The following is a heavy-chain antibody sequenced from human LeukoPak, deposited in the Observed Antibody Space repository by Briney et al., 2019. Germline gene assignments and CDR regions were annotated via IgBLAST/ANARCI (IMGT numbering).Heavy chain of an antibody. Sequence: PGGSLRLSCAASGFTFSSYWMHWVRQAPGKGLLWVSRINSDGSSTSYADSVKGRFTISRDNAKNTLYLQMNSLRAEDTAVYYCARGSSGRSDYWGQGTLVTVFS. CDR2: INSDGSST. CDR3: ARGSSGRSDY. CDR1: GFTFSSYW. J-gene: IGHJ4*02. D-gene: IGHD1-26*01. V-gene: IGHV3-74*01.